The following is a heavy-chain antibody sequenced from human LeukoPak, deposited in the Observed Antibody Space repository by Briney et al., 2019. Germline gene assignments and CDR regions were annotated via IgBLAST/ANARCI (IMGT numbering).Heavy chain of an antibody. D-gene: IGHD6-19*01. V-gene: IGHV4-4*09. CDR2: IYTSGST. CDR1: GGSISSYY. CDR3: ASGIAVADSTGLDY. J-gene: IGHJ4*02. Sequence: SETLFLTCTVSGGSISSYYWSWIRQPPGKGLEWIGYIYTSGSTNYNPSLKSRVTISVDTSKNQFSLKLSSVTAADTAVYYCASGIAVADSTGLDYWGQGTLVTVSS.